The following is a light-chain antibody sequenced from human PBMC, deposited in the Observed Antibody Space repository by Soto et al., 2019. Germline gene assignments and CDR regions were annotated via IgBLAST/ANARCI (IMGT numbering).Light chain of an antibody. CDR1: SSNIGNNY. V-gene: IGLV1-51*02. CDR3: ATCDSSLSVVV. CDR2: EDN. J-gene: IGLJ2*01. Sequence: QAVVTQPPSVSAAPGQKVTISCSGSSSNIGNNYVSLYQQPPGTAPNLLIYEDNRRRSCIPDRFSGSKSGTAATLGITGLQTGDEADYYCATCDSSLSVVVFGGGTKLAVL.